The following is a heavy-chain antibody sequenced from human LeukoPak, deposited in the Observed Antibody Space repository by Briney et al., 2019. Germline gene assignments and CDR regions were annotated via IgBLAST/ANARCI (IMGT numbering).Heavy chain of an antibody. Sequence: GASVKVSCKASGYTFTSYYMHWVRRAPGQGLEWMGIINPSGGSTSYAQKFQGRVTMTRDTPTSTVYMELSSLRSEDTAVYYCARARGTSSWDTGVFQHWGQGTLVTVSS. CDR1: GYTFTSYY. CDR2: INPSGGST. D-gene: IGHD6-13*01. V-gene: IGHV1-46*01. CDR3: ARARGTSSWDTGVFQH. J-gene: IGHJ1*01.